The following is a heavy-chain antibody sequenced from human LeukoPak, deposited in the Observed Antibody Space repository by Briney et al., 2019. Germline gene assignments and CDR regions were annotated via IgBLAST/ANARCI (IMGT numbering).Heavy chain of an antibody. CDR2: INPNSGGT. D-gene: IGHD2-2*01. J-gene: IGHJ4*02. CDR3: AREWLGYCSSTSCSGFDY. CDR1: GYTFTGYY. Sequence: ASVNVSCKSSGYTFTGYYMHWVRQAPGQGLEWMGWINPNSGGTNYAQKFQGRVTMTRDTSISTAYMELSRLRSDDTAVYYCAREWLGYCSSTSCSGFDYWGQGTLVTASS. V-gene: IGHV1-2*02.